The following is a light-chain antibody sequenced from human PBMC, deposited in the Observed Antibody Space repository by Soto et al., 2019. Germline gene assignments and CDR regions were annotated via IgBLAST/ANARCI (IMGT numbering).Light chain of an antibody. CDR2: GAS. CDR1: QSVSSSY. Sequence: EIVLTQSPGTLSLSPGERATLSCRASQSVSSSYLAWYQQKPGQAPRLLIYGASSRATGIPDRFSGSGSGTDFTLTISRLEPEDFAVDYCQQYGSYPLTVGGGTKVEIK. V-gene: IGKV3-20*01. J-gene: IGKJ4*01. CDR3: QQYGSYPLT.